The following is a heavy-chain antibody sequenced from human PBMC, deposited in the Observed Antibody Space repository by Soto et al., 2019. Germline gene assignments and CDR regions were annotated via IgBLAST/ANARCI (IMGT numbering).Heavy chain of an antibody. V-gene: IGHV4-34*01. CDR3: ARGGSSILSSALFGRPGWLDP. Sequence: SYTLSLTCTVSGGSISNYYWTWILQPPGKGLEWIGEINHSGFTDYNPSLKSRVTISIDTSKNEFSLTLSPATAADTAVYYCARGGSSILSSALFGRPGWLDPWGQGTQVTVSS. J-gene: IGHJ5*02. CDR1: GGSISNYY. D-gene: IGHD1-26*01. CDR2: INHSGFT.